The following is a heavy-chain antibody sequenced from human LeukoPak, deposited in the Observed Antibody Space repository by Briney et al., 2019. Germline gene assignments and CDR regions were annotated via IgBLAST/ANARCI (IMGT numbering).Heavy chain of an antibody. D-gene: IGHD5-18*01. J-gene: IGHJ4*02. V-gene: IGHV3-7*04. CDR3: ARVLQLWFHFDY. CDR2: LKQDGSEI. Sequence: GGALRLSCAASGFTFSSFWMSWVRQAPGKGLEWVANLKQDGSEIYYVDSVKGRFTISRDNAKNSLYLQMNSLRAEDTAVYYCARVLQLWFHFDYWGQGALVTVSS. CDR1: GFTFSSFW.